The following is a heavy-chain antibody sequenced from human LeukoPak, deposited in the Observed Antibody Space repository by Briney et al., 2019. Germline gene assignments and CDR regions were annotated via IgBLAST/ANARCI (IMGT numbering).Heavy chain of an antibody. D-gene: IGHD3-10*01. Sequence: SETLSLTCTVSGGSISSYYWSWIRQPPGKGLEWIGYIYYSGSTNYNPSLKSRVTISVDTSKNQFSLKLSPVTAADTAVYYCARDFTMVRGGYAFDIWGQGTMVTVSS. CDR1: GGSISSYY. CDR3: ARDFTMVRGGYAFDI. J-gene: IGHJ3*02. CDR2: IYYSGST. V-gene: IGHV4-59*01.